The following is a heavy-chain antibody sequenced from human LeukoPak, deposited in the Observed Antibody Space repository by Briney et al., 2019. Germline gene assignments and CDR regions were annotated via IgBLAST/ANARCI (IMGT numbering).Heavy chain of an antibody. Sequence: GASVRVSSKASGYSFTNYLIHWMRQAPGQGLEWLGIINPSSGDTSYAQNFQGRVTISRDTSTTTVYMELSSLRSEDTAVYYCVRELSGGTFDYWGQGTLVTVSS. D-gene: IGHD3-10*01. CDR1: GYSFTNYL. CDR3: VRELSGGTFDY. CDR2: INPSSGDT. J-gene: IGHJ4*02. V-gene: IGHV1-46*01.